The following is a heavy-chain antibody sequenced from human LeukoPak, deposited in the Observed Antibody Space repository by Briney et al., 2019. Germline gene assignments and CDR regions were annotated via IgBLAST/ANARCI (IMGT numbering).Heavy chain of an antibody. D-gene: IGHD4/OR15-4a*01. CDR3: ARTTDYGATFDI. Sequence: SGPTLVNPTQTLTLTCTLSGFSLSTSGVGVGWIRQPPGKALEWLALIYWDDDKRYSPSLKSRLIITKDTSRNQVVLTMTNMDPVDTATYYCARTTDYGATFDIWGQGTMVTAS. CDR2: IYWDDDK. CDR1: GFSLSTSGVG. V-gene: IGHV2-5*02. J-gene: IGHJ3*02.